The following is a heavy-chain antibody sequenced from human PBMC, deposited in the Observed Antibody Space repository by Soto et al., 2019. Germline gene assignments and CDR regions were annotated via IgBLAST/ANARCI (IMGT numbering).Heavy chain of an antibody. CDR2: IYYSGST. CDR1: GGSISSGDYY. Sequence: QVELQESGPGLAKPSQTLSLTCTVSGGSISSGDYYWSWIRQPPGKGLEWIGYIYYSGSTYYNPSLMSRVTISVDTSKNQFSLILSSVTAADTAVYYCARCASSCSLGFWGQGTLVTVSS. CDR3: ARCASSCSLGF. J-gene: IGHJ4*02. V-gene: IGHV4-30-4*01. D-gene: IGHD2-15*01.